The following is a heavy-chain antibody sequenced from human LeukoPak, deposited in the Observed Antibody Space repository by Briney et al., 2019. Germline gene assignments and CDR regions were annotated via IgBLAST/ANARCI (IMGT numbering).Heavy chain of an antibody. CDR2: ISFDGSNN. J-gene: IGHJ4*02. CDR1: GFTFSSYV. D-gene: IGHD3-9*01. CDR3: ARDFGWLSGFDY. V-gene: IGHV3-30-3*01. Sequence: PWRSLTLSCAASGFTFSSYVMHWVRQAPGEGLEGVAVISFDGSNNYYGDSVKGRFTISRDNSKNTLYLQMNSLRGEDMAIYYCARDFGWLSGFDYWGQGTLVSVSS.